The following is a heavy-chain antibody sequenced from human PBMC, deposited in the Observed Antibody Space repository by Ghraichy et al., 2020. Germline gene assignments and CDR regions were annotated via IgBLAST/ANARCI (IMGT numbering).Heavy chain of an antibody. Sequence: GGSLRLSCAASGFTFSSYAMSWVRQAPGKGLEWVSAISGSGGSTYYADSVKGRFTISRDNSKNTLYLQMNSLRAEDTAVYYCAKDRGAQWFGSDMDVWGQGTTVTVSS. J-gene: IGHJ6*02. V-gene: IGHV3-23*01. CDR3: AKDRGAQWFGSDMDV. D-gene: IGHD3-10*01. CDR1: GFTFSSYA. CDR2: ISGSGGST.